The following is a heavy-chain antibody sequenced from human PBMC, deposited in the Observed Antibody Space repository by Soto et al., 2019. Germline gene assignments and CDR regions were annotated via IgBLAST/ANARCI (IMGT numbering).Heavy chain of an antibody. CDR1: GFTFSNYW. V-gene: IGHV3-74*01. CDR3: VRTSLVVAVATREDF. J-gene: IGHJ4*02. D-gene: IGHD2-15*01. CDR2: IDSDGSRI. Sequence: EVQLVESGGGLVQPGESLRLSCAASGFTFSNYWMHWVRQAPRKGLVWVSRIDSDGSRITYADFVKGRFTISRDNAKKTVYLHMNSLTAEDTAVYYCVRTSLVVAVATREDFWGQGTLVTVSS.